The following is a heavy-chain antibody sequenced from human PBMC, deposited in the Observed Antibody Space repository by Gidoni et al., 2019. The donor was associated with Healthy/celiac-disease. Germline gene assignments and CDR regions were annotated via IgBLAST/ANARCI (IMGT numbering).Heavy chain of an antibody. CDR1: GGSISSSSYY. D-gene: IGHD4-4*01. J-gene: IGHJ6*02. Sequence: QLQLQESGPGLVKPSETMSLTCTGPGGSISSSSYYWGCIRHPPGKGRGWHGTINYRGSSYDNPSHKGRVTLSVDTSKNQFTLKLSSVTAADTAVYYWARLSRTGYTVANTLPDYYYGMDVWGQGTTVTVSS. V-gene: IGHV4-39*01. CDR3: ARLSRTGYTVANTLPDYYYGMDV. CDR2: INYRGSS.